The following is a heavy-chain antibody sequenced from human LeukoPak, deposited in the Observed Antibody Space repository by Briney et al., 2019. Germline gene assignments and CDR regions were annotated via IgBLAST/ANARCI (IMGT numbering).Heavy chain of an antibody. D-gene: IGHD2-2*01. CDR1: GFTFSSYA. CDR2: IWYDGSNK. J-gene: IGHJ4*02. CDR3: ARGVTRYCSSTSCYYFDY. Sequence: PGRSLRLSCAASGFTFSSYAMHWVRQAPGKGLEWVAVIWYDGSNKYYADSVKGRFTISRDNSKNTLYLQMNSLRAEDTAVYYCARGVTRYCSSTSCYYFDYWGQGTLVTVSS. V-gene: IGHV3-33*08.